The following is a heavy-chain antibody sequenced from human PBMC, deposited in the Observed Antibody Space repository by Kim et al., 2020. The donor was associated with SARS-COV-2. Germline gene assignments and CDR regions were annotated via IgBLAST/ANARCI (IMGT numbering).Heavy chain of an antibody. CDR1: GFSFSSYA. V-gene: IGHV3-23*01. CDR3: AKDHGDYLFDS. Sequence: GGSLRLSCAASGFSFSSYALSWVRHPPGKGLEWVSALSGRGDKTYYTDSVQGRFTISRDNSRNTLYLQMNSLRAEDNATYYCAKDHGDYLFDSWGQGAL. CDR2: LSGRGDKT. D-gene: IGHD4-17*01. J-gene: IGHJ4*02.